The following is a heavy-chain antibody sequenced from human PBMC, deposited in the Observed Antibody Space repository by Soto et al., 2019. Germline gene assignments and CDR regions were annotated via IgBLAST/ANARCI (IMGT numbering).Heavy chain of an antibody. D-gene: IGHD3-22*01. CDR3: ARASRGYYDSSGYYYEGPGPAFDI. CDR2: IYYSGST. CDR1: GGSISSGGYY. J-gene: IGHJ3*02. Sequence: PSETLSLTCTVSGGSISSGGYYWSWIRQHPGKGLEWIGYIYYSGSTYYNPSLKSRVTISVDTSKNQCSLKLSSVTAADTAVYYCARASRGYYDSSGYYYEGPGPAFDIWGQGTMVTVSS. V-gene: IGHV4-31*03.